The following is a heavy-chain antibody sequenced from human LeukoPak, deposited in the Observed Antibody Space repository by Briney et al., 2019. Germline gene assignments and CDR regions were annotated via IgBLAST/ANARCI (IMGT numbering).Heavy chain of an antibody. V-gene: IGHV3-30*02. CDR1: GFTFSSYG. D-gene: IGHD4-17*01. CDR3: AKPFYGDYGQYYFDY. J-gene: IGHJ4*02. CDR2: IRYDGSNK. Sequence: GGSLRLSCAASGFTFSSYGMHWVRQAPGKGLEWVAFIRYDGSNKYYADSVKGRFTISRDNSKNTLYLQMNSLRAEDTAVYYCAKPFYGDYGQYYFDYWGQGTLVTVSS.